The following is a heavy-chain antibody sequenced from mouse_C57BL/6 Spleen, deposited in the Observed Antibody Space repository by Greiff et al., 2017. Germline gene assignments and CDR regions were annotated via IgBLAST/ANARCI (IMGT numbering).Heavy chain of an antibody. J-gene: IGHJ2*01. Sequence: EVKLVESGGGLVKPGGSLKLSCAASGFNFSSYTMSWVRQTPEKRLEWVATISGGGGNTYYPDSVKGRFTISRDNAKNTLYLQMSSLRSEDTALYYCARSSNSYYFDYWGQGTTLTVSS. CDR2: ISGGGGNT. CDR3: ARSSNSYYFDY. CDR1: GFNFSSYT. V-gene: IGHV5-9*01. D-gene: IGHD2-5*01.